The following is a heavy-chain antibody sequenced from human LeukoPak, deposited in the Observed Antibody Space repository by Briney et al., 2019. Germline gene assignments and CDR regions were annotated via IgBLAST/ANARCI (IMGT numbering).Heavy chain of an antibody. V-gene: IGHV3-33*08. Sequence: GGSLRLSCTASGFTFSTYSMSWVRQAPGKGLEWVAVIWYDGNNKYYADSVKGRFTISRDSSKNTMYLQMNSLRAEDTAVYYCAREHTTVTSLLDYWGQGTLVTVSS. CDR1: GFTFSTYS. CDR2: IWYDGNNK. D-gene: IGHD4-17*01. J-gene: IGHJ4*02. CDR3: AREHTTVTSLLDY.